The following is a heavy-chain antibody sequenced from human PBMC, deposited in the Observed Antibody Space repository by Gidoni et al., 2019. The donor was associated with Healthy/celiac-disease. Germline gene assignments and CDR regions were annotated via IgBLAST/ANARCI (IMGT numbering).Heavy chain of an antibody. CDR2: INAGNGNT. Sequence: QVQLVQSGSEVKKPGASVQVSCKASGYTFTSYAMHWVRQAPGQRLEWMGWINAGNGNTKYSQKFQGRVTITRDTSASTAYMELSSLRSEDTAVYYCARDPLVVGATYFDYWGQGTLVTVSS. J-gene: IGHJ4*02. V-gene: IGHV1-3*01. CDR1: GYTFTSYA. D-gene: IGHD1-26*01. CDR3: ARDPLVVGATYFDY.